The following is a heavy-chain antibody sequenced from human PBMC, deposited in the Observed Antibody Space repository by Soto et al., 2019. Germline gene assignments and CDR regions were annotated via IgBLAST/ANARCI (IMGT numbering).Heavy chain of an antibody. Sequence: ASVKVSCKASGYTFTSYGISWVRQAPGQGLEWMGWISAYNGNTNYAQKLQGRVTMTTDTSTSTAYMELRSLRSDDTAVYYCATTTPTGYGSGSYLISYWGQGTLVTVSS. CDR3: ATTTPTGYGSGSYLISY. J-gene: IGHJ4*02. CDR2: ISAYNGNT. V-gene: IGHV1-18*01. CDR1: GYTFTSYG. D-gene: IGHD3-10*01.